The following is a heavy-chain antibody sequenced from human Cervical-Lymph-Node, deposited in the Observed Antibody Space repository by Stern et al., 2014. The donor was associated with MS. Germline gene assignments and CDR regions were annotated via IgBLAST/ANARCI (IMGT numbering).Heavy chain of an antibody. D-gene: IGHD6-19*01. CDR2: INPSGGTT. V-gene: IGHV1-46*01. CDR3: AREVAGHRLGMMDV. J-gene: IGHJ6*02. Sequence: VQLVESGAEVKKPGASVKVSCKASGYTFTIYYIHWVRQPPGQGLEWMGIINPSGGTTRYAQKFQGRVTMTRDTSTSTVYMELSSLRSEDTAVYYCAREVAGHRLGMMDVWGQGTTVTVSS. CDR1: GYTFTIYY.